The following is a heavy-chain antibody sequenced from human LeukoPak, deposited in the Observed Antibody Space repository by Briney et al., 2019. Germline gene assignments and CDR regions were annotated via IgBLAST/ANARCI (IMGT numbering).Heavy chain of an antibody. J-gene: IGHJ4*02. CDR3: AKGPTLTGYLDY. CDR2: ISWNSGSI. V-gene: IGHV3-9*01. D-gene: IGHD3-9*01. CDR1: GFTFDDYA. Sequence: GRSLRLSCAASGFTFDDYAMHWVRHAPGKGLEWVSGISWNSGSIGYADSVKGRFTISRDNAKNSLYLQMNSLRAEDTALYYCAKGPTLTGYLDYWDQGTLVTVSS.